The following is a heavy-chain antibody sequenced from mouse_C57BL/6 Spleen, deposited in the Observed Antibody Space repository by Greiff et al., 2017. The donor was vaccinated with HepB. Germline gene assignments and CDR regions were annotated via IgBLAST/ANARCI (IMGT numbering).Heavy chain of an antibody. Sequence: EVQLQQSGPELVKPGASVKIPCKASGYTFTDYNMDWVKQSHGKSLEWIGDINPNTGGTIYNQKFKGKATLTVDKSSSTAYMELRSLTSEDTAVYYCARGGYSNYGYFDVWGTGTTVTVSS. J-gene: IGHJ1*03. CDR2: INPNTGGT. CDR3: ARGGYSNYGYFDV. CDR1: GYTFTDYN. D-gene: IGHD2-5*01. V-gene: IGHV1-18*01.